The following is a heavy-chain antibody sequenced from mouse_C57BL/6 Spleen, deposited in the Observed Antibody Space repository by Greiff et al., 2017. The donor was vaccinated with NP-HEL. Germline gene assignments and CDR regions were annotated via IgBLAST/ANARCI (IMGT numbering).Heavy chain of an antibody. CDR2: ISNGGGST. J-gene: IGHJ4*01. CDR1: GFTFSDYY. Sequence: EVMLVESGGGLVQPGGSLKLSCAASGFTFSDYYMYWVRQTPEKRLEWVAYISNGGGSTYYPDTVKGRFTISRDNAKNTLYLQMSRLKSEDTAMYYCARQDDYDGYYAMDYWGQGTSVTVSS. D-gene: IGHD2-4*01. V-gene: IGHV5-12*01. CDR3: ARQDDYDGYYAMDY.